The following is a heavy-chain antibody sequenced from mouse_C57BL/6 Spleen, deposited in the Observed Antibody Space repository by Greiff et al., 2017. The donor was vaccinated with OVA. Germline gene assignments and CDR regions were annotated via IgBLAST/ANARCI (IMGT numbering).Heavy chain of an antibody. J-gene: IGHJ1*03. Sequence: QVQLQQPGAELVKPGASVKLSCKASGYTFTSYWMHWVKQRPGQGLEWIGMIHPNSGSTNYNEKFKSKATLTVDKSSSTAYMQLSSLTSEDSAVYYGARGDYGSSYWDLDCWGTGTSVTVSS. D-gene: IGHD1-1*01. CDR1: GYTFTSYW. V-gene: IGHV1-64*01. CDR3: ARGDYGSSYWDLDC. CDR2: IHPNSGST.